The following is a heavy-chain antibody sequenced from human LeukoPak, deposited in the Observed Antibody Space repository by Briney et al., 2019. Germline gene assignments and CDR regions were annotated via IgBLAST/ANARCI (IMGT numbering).Heavy chain of an antibody. V-gene: IGHV3-48*01. CDR3: ARYMSRAVDY. CDR2: ISSGSSTI. CDR1: GCTFNTYS. D-gene: IGHD1-14*01. Sequence: GGTLRLSCAASGCTFNTYSMNWVRQAPGEGLEWLSYISSGSSTIYYADSVKGRINISRDNDKNSLYLQMNSLRAEDTAVYYCARYMSRAVDYWGQGTLVTVSS. J-gene: IGHJ4*02.